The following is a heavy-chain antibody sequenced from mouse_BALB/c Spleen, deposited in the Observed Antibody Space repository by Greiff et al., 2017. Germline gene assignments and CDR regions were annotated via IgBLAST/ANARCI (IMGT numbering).Heavy chain of an antibody. Sequence: EVQGVESGGGLVKPGGSLKLSCAASGFTFSSYAMSWVRQSPEKRLEWVAEISSGGSYTYYPDTVTGRFTISRDNAKNTLYLEMSSLRSEDTAMYYCARDYRDYAMDYWGQGTSVTVSS. D-gene: IGHD2-14*01. CDR2: ISSGGSYT. CDR1: GFTFSSYA. J-gene: IGHJ4*01. V-gene: IGHV5-9-4*01. CDR3: ARDYRDYAMDY.